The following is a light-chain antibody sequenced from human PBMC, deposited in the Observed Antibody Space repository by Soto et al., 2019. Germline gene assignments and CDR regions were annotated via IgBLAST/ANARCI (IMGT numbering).Light chain of an antibody. V-gene: IGKV3-20*01. Sequence: EIVLTQSPGTLSLSPGERATLSCRASQSVSSSSLAWYQQKPGQAPRLLIYGASSRATGIPDRFSGSGSGTDFTLTISRLEPEDFAVYYCQQYGISALTFGGGTKVEIK. CDR1: QSVSSSS. CDR3: QQYGISALT. CDR2: GAS. J-gene: IGKJ4*01.